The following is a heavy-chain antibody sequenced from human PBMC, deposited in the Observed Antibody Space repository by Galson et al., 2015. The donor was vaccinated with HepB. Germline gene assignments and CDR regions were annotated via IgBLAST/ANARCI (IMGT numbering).Heavy chain of an antibody. D-gene: IGHD2-15*01. CDR2: IIPIFGTA. J-gene: IGHJ4*02. Sequence: SVKVSCKASGGTFSSYAISWVRQAPGQGLEWMGGIIPIFGTANYAQKFQGRVTITADKSTSTAYMELSSLRSEDTAVYYCARGRGLLKSRLFDYWGQGTLVTVSS. V-gene: IGHV1-69*06. CDR3: ARGRGLLKSRLFDY. CDR1: GGTFSSYA.